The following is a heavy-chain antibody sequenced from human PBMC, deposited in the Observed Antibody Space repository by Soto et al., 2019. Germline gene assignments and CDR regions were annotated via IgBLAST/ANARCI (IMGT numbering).Heavy chain of an antibody. V-gene: IGHV4-34*01. CDR3: ARGPLQNGYGGRGAPFDY. CDR2: INHSGST. D-gene: IGHD4-17*01. J-gene: IGHJ4*02. Sequence: QVQLQQWGAGLLKPSETLSLTCAVYGGSFSGYYWRWIRPPPGKGLEWIGEINHSGSTNYNPSLKSRVTISVDTTKIQSALKLSSDAAADTAVYYCARGPLQNGYGGRGAPFDYRGQGTLVTVSS. CDR1: GGSFSGYY.